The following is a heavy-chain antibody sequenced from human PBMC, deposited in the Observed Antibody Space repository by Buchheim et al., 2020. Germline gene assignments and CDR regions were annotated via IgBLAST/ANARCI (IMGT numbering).Heavy chain of an antibody. CDR1: GFTFSSYS. J-gene: IGHJ4*02. D-gene: IGHD3-10*01. CDR2: ISSSSSTI. CDR3: ARDLMVQGVIICC. V-gene: IGHV3-48*04. Sequence: EVQLVESGGGLVQPGGSLRLSCAASGFTFSSYSMNWVRQAPGKGLEWVSYISSSSSTIYYADSVKGRFTISRDNAKNSLYLQSNCLRAEDTAVYYCARDLMVQGVIICCWGQGTL.